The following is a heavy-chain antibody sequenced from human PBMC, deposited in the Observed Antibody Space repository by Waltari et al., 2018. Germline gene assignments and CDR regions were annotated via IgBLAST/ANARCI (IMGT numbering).Heavy chain of an antibody. D-gene: IGHD2-15*01. V-gene: IGHV3-21*01. CDR2: ISSSSSYI. J-gene: IGHJ3*02. CDR3: ACSGVTGRGNAFDI. CDR1: GFTFSSYS. Sequence: EVQLVESGGGLVKPGGSLRLSCAASGFTFSSYSMNWVRQAPGKGLEWVSSISSSSSYIYYADSVKGRFTISRDKAKNSLYLQMNSRRAEDTAVYYCACSGVTGRGNAFDIWGQGTMVTVSS.